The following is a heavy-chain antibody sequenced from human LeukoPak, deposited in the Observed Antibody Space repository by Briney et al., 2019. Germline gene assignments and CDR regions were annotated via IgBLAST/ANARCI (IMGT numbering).Heavy chain of an antibody. D-gene: IGHD6-19*01. CDR1: GFTFSSYW. V-gene: IGHV3-74*01. Sequence: PGGSLRLSCAASGFTFSSYWMSWVRQAPGKGLVWVSRINTDGSRTTYADSVKGRFTISRDNAKNTLNLQMNSLRADDTAIYYCARGTTVTVAGTNWGQGTLVTVSS. J-gene: IGHJ4*02. CDR2: INTDGSRT. CDR3: ARGTTVTVAGTN.